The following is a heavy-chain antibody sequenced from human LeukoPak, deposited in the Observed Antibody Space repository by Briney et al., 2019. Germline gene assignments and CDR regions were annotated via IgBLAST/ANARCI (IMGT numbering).Heavy chain of an antibody. V-gene: IGHV4-34*01. Sequence: SETLSLTCAVYGGSFSGYYWSWIRQPPEKGLEWIGEINHSGSTNYNPSLKSRVTISVDAPKNQFSLNLSSVTAADTAVYYCARQSGSSTWSSDYWGQGTLVTVSS. J-gene: IGHJ4*02. CDR1: GGSFSGYY. CDR2: INHSGST. D-gene: IGHD6-13*01. CDR3: ARQSGSSTWSSDY.